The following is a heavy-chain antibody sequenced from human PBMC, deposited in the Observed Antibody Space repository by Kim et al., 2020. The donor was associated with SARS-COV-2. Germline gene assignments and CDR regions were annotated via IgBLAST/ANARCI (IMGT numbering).Heavy chain of an antibody. J-gene: IGHJ4*02. CDR2: ISGSGGST. V-gene: IGHV3-23*01. Sequence: GGSLRLSCAASGFTFSSYAMSWVRQAPGKGLEWVSAISGSGGSTYYADSVKGRFTISRDNSKNTLYLQMNSLRAEDTAVYYCAKTMNDYDFWSGYSPFDYWGQGTLVTVSS. CDR3: AKTMNDYDFWSGYSPFDY. CDR1: GFTFSSYA. D-gene: IGHD3-3*01.